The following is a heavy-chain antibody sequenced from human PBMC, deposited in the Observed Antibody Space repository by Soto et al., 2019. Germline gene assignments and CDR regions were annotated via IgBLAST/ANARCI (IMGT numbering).Heavy chain of an antibody. Sequence: SETLSLTCTVSGGSISSGGYYWSWIRQHPGKGLEWIGYIYYSGSTYYNPSLKSRVTISVDTSKNQFSLKLSSVTAADTAVYYCARLVGPTFDYWGQGTLVTVSS. CDR1: GGSISSGGYY. V-gene: IGHV4-31*03. CDR2: IYYSGST. J-gene: IGHJ4*02. CDR3: ARLVGPTFDY. D-gene: IGHD2-15*01.